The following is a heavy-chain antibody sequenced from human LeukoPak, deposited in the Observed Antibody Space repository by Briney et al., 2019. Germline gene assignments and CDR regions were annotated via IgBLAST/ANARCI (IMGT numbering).Heavy chain of an antibody. D-gene: IGHD3-3*01. CDR3: ARILWNYYYMGV. Sequence: SQTLSLTCTVSGGSISSGDYYWSWIRQPPGKGLEWIGYIYYSGSTYYNPSLKSRVTISVDTSKNQFSLKLSSVTAADTAVYYCARILWNYYYMGVWGKGTTVTVSS. CDR1: GGSISSGDYY. V-gene: IGHV4-30-4*08. CDR2: IYYSGST. J-gene: IGHJ6*03.